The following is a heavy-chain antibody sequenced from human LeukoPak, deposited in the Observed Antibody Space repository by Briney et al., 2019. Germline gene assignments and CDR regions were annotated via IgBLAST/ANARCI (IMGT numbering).Heavy chain of an antibody. D-gene: IGHD6-19*01. CDR2: IYPGDSDT. V-gene: IGHV5-51*01. J-gene: IGHJ4*02. CDR1: GYTFTSYW. CDR3: ARHKAGNGWDLDY. Sequence: GESLKISCKGSGYTFTSYWIGWVRQMPGKGLESMGFIYPGDSDTRYSPSLEGQVTISADKSISTAYLQWNSLKASDTAMYYCARHKAGNGWDLDYWGQGTLVTVSS.